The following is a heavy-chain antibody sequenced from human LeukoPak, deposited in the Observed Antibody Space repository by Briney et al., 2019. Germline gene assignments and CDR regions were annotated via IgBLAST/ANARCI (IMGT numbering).Heavy chain of an antibody. CDR2: ISSSGFIM. Sequence: PGGSLRLSCAASGFTFSSYEMNWVRQAPGKGLEWVSYISSSGFIMYYADSVEGRFTISRDNAKNSLYLQMNSLRVEDTAVYFCARQSSIWNDGTNTDFNSWGQGTLVTVSS. CDR1: GFTFSSYE. V-gene: IGHV3-48*03. J-gene: IGHJ4*02. D-gene: IGHD1-1*01. CDR3: ARQSSIWNDGTNTDFNS.